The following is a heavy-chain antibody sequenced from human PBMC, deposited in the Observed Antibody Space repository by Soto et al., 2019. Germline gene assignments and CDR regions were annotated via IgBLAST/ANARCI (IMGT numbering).Heavy chain of an antibody. CDR3: ARARWYDAFDV. J-gene: IGHJ3*01. CDR2: IFHGGNT. D-gene: IGHD2-15*01. Sequence: TLSLTCAVSGFFISSGNYWGWIRKPPGKGLEWIGSIFHGGNTYYNPSLKSRVTVSVDMSKNQFSLKLNSVTAADTAVYYCARARWYDAFDVWGQGTVVTVSS. V-gene: IGHV4-38-2*01. CDR1: GFFISSGNY.